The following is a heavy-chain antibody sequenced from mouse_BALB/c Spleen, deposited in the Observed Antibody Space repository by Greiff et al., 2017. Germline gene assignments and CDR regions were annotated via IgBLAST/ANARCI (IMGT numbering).Heavy chain of an antibody. CDR2: ISYSGST. D-gene: IGHD2-1*01. J-gene: IGHJ3*01. V-gene: IGHV3-2*02. CDR3: ASYYGNQAWFAY. CDR1: GYSITSDYA. Sequence: VKLVESGPGLVKPSQSLSLTCTVTGYSITSDYAWNWIRQFPGNKLEWMGYISYSGSTSYNPSLKSRISITRDTSKNQFFLQLNSVTTEDTATYYCASYYGNQAWFAYWGQGTLVTVSA.